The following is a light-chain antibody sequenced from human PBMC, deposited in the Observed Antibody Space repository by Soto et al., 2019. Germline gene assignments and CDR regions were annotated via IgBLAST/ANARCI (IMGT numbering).Light chain of an antibody. CDR3: QQYGGSPPYT. V-gene: IGKV3-20*01. CDR2: GAS. Sequence: EIVLTQSPGTLSLSPGERATLSCRASQSISRTYLAWYQQKPGQAPRLLIYGASSRATGIPDRFSGSGSGTDFALTISRLEPEDFAVYYWQQYGGSPPYTFGQGTKLEIK. CDR1: QSISRTY. J-gene: IGKJ2*01.